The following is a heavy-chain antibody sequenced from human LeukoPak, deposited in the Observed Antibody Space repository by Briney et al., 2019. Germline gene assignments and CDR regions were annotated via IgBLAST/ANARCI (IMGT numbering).Heavy chain of an antibody. J-gene: IGHJ4*02. CDR2: IKQGGSEK. D-gene: IGHD5-24*01. CDR3: TRVGYIDEGIDY. Sequence: GGSLRLSCAASGFTFSSYAMNWVRQAPGKGLEWVANIKQGGSEKYYVDSVKGRFTISRDNAKNSLYLQMNSLRAEDTAIYYCTRVGYIDEGIDYWGQGTLVTVSS. V-gene: IGHV3-7*04. CDR1: GFTFSSYA.